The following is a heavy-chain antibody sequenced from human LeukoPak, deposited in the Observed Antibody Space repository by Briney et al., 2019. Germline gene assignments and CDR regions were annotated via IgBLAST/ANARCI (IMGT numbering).Heavy chain of an antibody. D-gene: IGHD3-22*01. Sequence: GGSLRLSCAASGFTFSSYGMHWVRQAPGKGLEWVAVIWYDGSNKYYADSVKGRFTISRDNSKNTLYLQMNSLRAEDTAVYYCARGHYDSSGSSFDYWGQGTLVTVSS. CDR2: IWYDGSNK. CDR1: GFTFSSYG. J-gene: IGHJ4*02. V-gene: IGHV3-33*01. CDR3: ARGHYDSSGSSFDY.